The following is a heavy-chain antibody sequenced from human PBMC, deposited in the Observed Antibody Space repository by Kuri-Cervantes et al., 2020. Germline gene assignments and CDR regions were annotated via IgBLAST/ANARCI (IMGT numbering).Heavy chain of an antibody. CDR1: GFTFSSYG. Sequence: GGSLRLSCAASGFTFSSYGMHWVRQAPGKGLEWVAVISYDGSNKYYADSVKGRFTTSRDNSKNTLYLQMNSLRAEDTAVYYCRVNGSNSFYFDYWGQGTLVTVSS. CDR3: RVNGSNSFYFDY. CDR2: ISYDGSNK. V-gene: IGHV3-30*03. J-gene: IGHJ4*02. D-gene: IGHD4-23*01.